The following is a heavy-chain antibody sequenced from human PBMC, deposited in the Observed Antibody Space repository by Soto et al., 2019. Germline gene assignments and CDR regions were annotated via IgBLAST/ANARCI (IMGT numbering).Heavy chain of an antibody. J-gene: IGHJ4*02. CDR1: GFTFSTYH. V-gene: IGHV3-21*06. CDR2: ISSSSSFI. D-gene: IGHD1-1*01. Sequence: EVQLVESGGGLVKPGGSLRLSCEASGFTFSTYHMNWVRQAPGKGLEWVSAISSSSSFIYYAESVRGRFIISRDNAKNSLYLEMNSLRVGDTAVYYCAGTGTEESDYWGPGTLVTVSS. CDR3: AGTGTEESDY.